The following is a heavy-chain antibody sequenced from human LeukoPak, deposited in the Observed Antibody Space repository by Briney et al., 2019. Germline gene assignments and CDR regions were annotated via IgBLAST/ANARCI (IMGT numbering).Heavy chain of an antibody. J-gene: IGHJ4*02. D-gene: IGHD3-10*01. CDR1: GFTFSSYA. V-gene: IGHV3-23*01. CDR3: ASTMVRGVKVDY. CDR2: ISGSGGST. Sequence: GGSLRLSCAASGFTFSSYAMSWVRQAPGKGLGWVSGISGSGGSTYYADSVKGRFTISRDNSKNTLYLQMNSLRAEDTAVYYCASTMVRGVKVDYWGQGTLVTVSS.